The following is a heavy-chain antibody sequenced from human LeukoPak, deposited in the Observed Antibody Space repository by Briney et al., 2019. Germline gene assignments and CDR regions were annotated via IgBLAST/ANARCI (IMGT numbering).Heavy chain of an antibody. V-gene: IGHV3-49*04. D-gene: IGHD3-10*01. CDR2: IRSKAYGGTT. CDR3: TRFMVRGVIIYMDV. Sequence: QSGGSLRLSCTASGFTFGDYAMSWVRQAPGKGLVWVGFIRSKAYGGTTEYSASVKGRFTMSRDDSKSIAYLQMNSLKTEDKAVYYCTRFMVRGVIIYMDVWGKGTTVTVSS. J-gene: IGHJ6*03. CDR1: GFTFGDYA.